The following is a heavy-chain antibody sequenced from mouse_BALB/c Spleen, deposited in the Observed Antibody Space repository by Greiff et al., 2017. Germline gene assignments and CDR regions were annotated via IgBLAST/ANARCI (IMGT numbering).Heavy chain of an antibody. J-gene: IGHJ4*01. Sequence: QVHVKQPGSVLVRPGASVKLSCKASGYTFTSYWMYWAKQRPRQGLEWIGEIHPNSGNTNYNEKFKGKATLTVDTSSSTAYVDLSSLTSEDSAVYYCARGEGNYVMDYWGQGTSVTVSS. CDR3: ARGEGNYVMDY. V-gene: IGHV1S130*01. CDR2: IHPNSGNT. CDR1: GYTFTSYW.